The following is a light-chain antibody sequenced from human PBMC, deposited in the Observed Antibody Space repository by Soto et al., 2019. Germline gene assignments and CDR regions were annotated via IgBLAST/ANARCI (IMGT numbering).Light chain of an antibody. Sequence: EVVLTQSPAILSLSPGERATLSCRASQSIGSTLAWYQQRSGQAPRLLIYDASSRATGIPGRISGSGSGTDFTLTISSLEVEDFAGYYCQHRGNWPAFGGGTKVEIK. CDR2: DAS. V-gene: IGKV3-11*01. J-gene: IGKJ4*01. CDR3: QHRGNWPA. CDR1: QSIGST.